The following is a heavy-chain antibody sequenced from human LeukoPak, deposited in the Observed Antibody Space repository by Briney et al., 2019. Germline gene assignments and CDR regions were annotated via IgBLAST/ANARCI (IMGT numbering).Heavy chain of an antibody. CDR1: GGTFSSYA. D-gene: IGHD1-14*01. CDR2: IIPIFGTA. CDR3: ARDTTESPRRPSWFDP. Sequence: ASVKVSCKASGGTFSSYAISWVRQAPGQGLEWMGGIIPIFGTANYAQKFQARVTITADESTSTAYMELSSLRSEDTAVYYCARDTTESPRRPSWFDPWGQGTLVTVSS. V-gene: IGHV1-69*13. J-gene: IGHJ5*02.